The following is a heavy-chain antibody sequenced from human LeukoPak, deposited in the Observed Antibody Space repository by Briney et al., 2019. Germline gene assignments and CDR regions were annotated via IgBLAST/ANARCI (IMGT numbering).Heavy chain of an antibody. J-gene: IGHJ5*02. D-gene: IGHD5-12*01. CDR1: GYSFTSYW. CDR3: AREGSSGYGARWFDP. V-gene: IGHV5-51*01. Sequence: GESLKISCKGSGYSFTSYWIGWVRQMPGKGLEWLGIIYPGDSDTRYSPSFQGQVTISADKSISSAYLQWSSLKASDTAMYYCAREGSSGYGARWFDPWGQGTLVTVSS. CDR2: IYPGDSDT.